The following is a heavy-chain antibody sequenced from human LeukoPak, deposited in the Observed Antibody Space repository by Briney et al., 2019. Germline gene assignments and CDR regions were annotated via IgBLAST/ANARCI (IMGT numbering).Heavy chain of an antibody. Sequence: GSLRLSCAASGCTFISYAMSWVRQAPGKGLEWVSAFSGSGGSTYYADSVKGRFTISRDNSKNTLYLQMNSLRAEDTAVYYCGKVGTTAEDYWGQGTLVTVSS. CDR2: FSGSGGST. V-gene: IGHV3-23*01. CDR1: GCTFISYA. J-gene: IGHJ4*02. CDR3: GKVGTTAEDY. D-gene: IGHD1-14*01.